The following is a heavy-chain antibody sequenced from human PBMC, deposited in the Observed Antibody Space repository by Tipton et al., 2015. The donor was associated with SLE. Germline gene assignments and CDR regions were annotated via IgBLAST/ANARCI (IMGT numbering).Heavy chain of an antibody. CDR1: GFTFSVYE. CDR2: ISTSGSTI. Sequence: LSLTCAASGFTFSVYEMNWVRQAPGQGLEWVSYISTSGSTIHYADSVKGRFTISRDNAKDSLYLQMNSLRAEDTAVYYCARVERDYGGRSDAFDIWGQGTMVAVSS. CDR3: ARVERDYGGRSDAFDI. D-gene: IGHD4-23*01. J-gene: IGHJ3*02. V-gene: IGHV3-48*03.